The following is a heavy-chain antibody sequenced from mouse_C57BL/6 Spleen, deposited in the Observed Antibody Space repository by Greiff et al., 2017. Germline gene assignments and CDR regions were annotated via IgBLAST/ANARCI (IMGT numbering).Heavy chain of an antibody. CDR3: ARLRNWYFDV. D-gene: IGHD2-12*01. CDR2: ISNGGGST. J-gene: IGHJ1*03. Sequence: DVMLVESGGGLVQPGGSLKLSCAASGFTFSDYYMYWVRQTPEKRLEWVAYISNGGGSTYYPDTVKGRFTISRDNAKNTLYLQMSRLKSEDTAMYYCARLRNWYFDVWGTGTTVTVSS. V-gene: IGHV5-12*01. CDR1: GFTFSDYY.